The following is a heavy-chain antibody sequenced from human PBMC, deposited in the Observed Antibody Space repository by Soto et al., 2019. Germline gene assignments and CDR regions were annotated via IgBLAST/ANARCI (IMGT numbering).Heavy chain of an antibody. CDR1: GFAFSSYG. Sequence: QAQLVESGGGVVQPGTSLRLSCAASGFAFSSYGMHWVRQAPGTGLEWVEVISYDGSLQHYADSVKGPFTISRDKSKNMVLLQMASLRGEDTSVYYCVSDRGYCHDSVPYSWGQGTLVSVSS. V-gene: IGHV3-30*03. CDR3: VSDRGYCHDSVPYS. D-gene: IGHD5-18*01. J-gene: IGHJ4*02. CDR2: ISYDGSLQ.